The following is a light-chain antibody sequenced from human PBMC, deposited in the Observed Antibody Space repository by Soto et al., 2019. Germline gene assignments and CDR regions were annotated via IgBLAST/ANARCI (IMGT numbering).Light chain of an antibody. CDR1: TGAVTSGYF. J-gene: IGLJ1*01. CDR2: DTN. Sequence: QAFVTQEPSLTVSPGGTVTLTCSSSTGAVTSGYFPTWFQQKPGQGTRALIYDTNKKRSWTPARFSGSLLGGKAALTLSGVQPEDEAEYYCLLYYDGAYVFGTGTKVTVL. V-gene: IGLV7-43*01. CDR3: LLYYDGAYV.